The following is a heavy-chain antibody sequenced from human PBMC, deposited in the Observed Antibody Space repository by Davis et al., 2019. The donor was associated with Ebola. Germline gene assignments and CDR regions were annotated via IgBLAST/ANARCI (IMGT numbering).Heavy chain of an antibody. CDR2: ISGSGGST. J-gene: IGHJ6*02. D-gene: IGHD6-13*01. V-gene: IGHV3-23*01. Sequence: PGGSLRLSCAASGFTFSSYAMSWVRQAPGKGLEWVSAISGSGGSTYYADSVKGRFTISRDNSKNTLYLQMNSLRAEDTAVYYCASSPNIAAAGTGFTALYGMDVWGQGTTVTVSS. CDR1: GFTFSSYA. CDR3: ASSPNIAAAGTGFTALYGMDV.